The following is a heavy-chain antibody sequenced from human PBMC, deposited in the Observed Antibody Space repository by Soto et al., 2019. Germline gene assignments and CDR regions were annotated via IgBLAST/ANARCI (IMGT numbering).Heavy chain of an antibody. CDR1: GGSISSGGYY. V-gene: IGHV4-31*03. J-gene: IGHJ4*02. Sequence: SETLSLTCTVSGGSISSGGYYWSWIRQHPGKGLEWIGYIYYSGSTYYNTSLKSRVTISVDTSKNQFSLKLSSVTAADTAVYYCARTGQGSSSWYLAYWGQGTLVTVSS. D-gene: IGHD6-13*01. CDR3: ARTGQGSSSWYLAY. CDR2: IYYSGST.